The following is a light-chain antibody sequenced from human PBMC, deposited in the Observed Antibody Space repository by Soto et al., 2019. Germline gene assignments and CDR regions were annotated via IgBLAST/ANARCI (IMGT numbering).Light chain of an antibody. V-gene: IGKV1-12*01. Sequence: DIQLTQSPSSVSASVGDRITITCRASQGISSWLAWYQQKPGEAPKLLIYAASSLQSGVPSRFSGRGSGTDLTLTITSLQPDDFATYYCQQANSFPITFGQGTRLEIK. J-gene: IGKJ5*01. CDR1: QGISSW. CDR2: AAS. CDR3: QQANSFPIT.